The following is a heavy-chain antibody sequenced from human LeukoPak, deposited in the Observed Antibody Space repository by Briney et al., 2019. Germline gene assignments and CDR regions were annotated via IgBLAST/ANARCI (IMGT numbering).Heavy chain of an antibody. CDR3: ARGTKSPRTTVLTSFWYFDL. CDR1: GGSLSSATYY. V-gene: IGHV4-61*02. J-gene: IGHJ2*01. D-gene: IGHD4-17*01. Sequence: SETLSLTCTVSGGSLSSATYYWGWIRQPPGKGLEWIGRVHTTGSLDYNPSLKSRVTISIDTSSNHFSLMMDSVTTTDTAVYYCARGTKSPRTTVLTSFWYFDLWGRGTLVTVSS. CDR2: VHTTGSL.